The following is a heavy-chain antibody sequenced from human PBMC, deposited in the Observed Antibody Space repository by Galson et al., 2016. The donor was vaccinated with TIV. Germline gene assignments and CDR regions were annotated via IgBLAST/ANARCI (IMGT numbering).Heavy chain of an antibody. CDR3: ARGFSSYYFDY. D-gene: IGHD6-13*01. CDR1: GFTFGSYG. Sequence: SLRLSCAASGFTFGSYGMHWVRHGPGRGLEWLAFVSYDRSDKSYADSVKGRFTISRDNFKNTLYLQMSSLRAEDTAVYYCARGFSSYYFDYGGQGTLVTVSS. J-gene: IGHJ4*02. CDR2: VSYDRSDK. V-gene: IGHV3-30*03.